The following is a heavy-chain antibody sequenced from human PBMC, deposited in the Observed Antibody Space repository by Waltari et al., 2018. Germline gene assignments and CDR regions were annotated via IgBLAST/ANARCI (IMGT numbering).Heavy chain of an antibody. CDR2: ISGYNGDT. V-gene: IGHV1-18*04. CDR1: GYSFPDYG. D-gene: IGHD6-13*01. Sequence: QVHLVQSGAEVKEPGTAVRVSCKTSGYSFPDYGIIWVRQAPGQGLEWMGRISGYNGDTKYGQNFVDRLFLRTDPSTNTAYLELKSLTSDDTALYYCARDLPLAGADPWGQGTLVTVSS. J-gene: IGHJ5*02. CDR3: ARDLPLAGADP.